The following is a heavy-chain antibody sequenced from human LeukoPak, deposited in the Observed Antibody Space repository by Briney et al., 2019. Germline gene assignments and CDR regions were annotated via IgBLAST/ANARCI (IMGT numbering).Heavy chain of an antibody. CDR3: ARSPVPEVWFGEVMMSEYFDY. CDR1: GYTFTSYG. D-gene: IGHD3-10*01. V-gene: IGHV1-18*01. Sequence: ASVKVSCKASGYTFTSYGISWVRQAPGQGLEWMGWISAYNSNTNYAQKLQGRVTMTTDTSTGTVYMELRSLRSDDTAVYYCARSPVPEVWFGEVMMSEYFDYWGQGTLVTVSS. CDR2: ISAYNSNT. J-gene: IGHJ4*02.